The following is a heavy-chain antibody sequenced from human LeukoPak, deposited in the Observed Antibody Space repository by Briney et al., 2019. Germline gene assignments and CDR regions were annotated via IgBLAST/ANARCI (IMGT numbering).Heavy chain of an antibody. V-gene: IGHV3-48*03. CDR3: AKGVEHIVVVTAQHYFDY. CDR2: ISSSGSTI. J-gene: IGHJ4*02. Sequence: GGSLRLSCAASGFTFSSYEMNWVRQAPGKGLEWVSYISSSGSTIYYADSMKGRFTISRDNSKNTLHLQMNSLRAEDTAVYYCAKGVEHIVVVTAQHYFDYWGQGTLVTVSS. D-gene: IGHD2-21*02. CDR1: GFTFSSYE.